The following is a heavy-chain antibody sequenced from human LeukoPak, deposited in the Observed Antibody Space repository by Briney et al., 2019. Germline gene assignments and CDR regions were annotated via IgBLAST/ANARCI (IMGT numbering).Heavy chain of an antibody. CDR1: GFTFTTYT. CDR3: AREYSSSSGRAFDI. V-gene: IGHV3-48*01. D-gene: IGHD6-6*01. J-gene: IGHJ3*02. Sequence: GGSLRLSCAASGFTFTTYTMNWVRQAPGKGLEWVSYISSSSATIYYADSVKGRFTISRDNAKNSLYLQMNSPRAEDTAVYYCAREYSSSSGRAFDIWGQGTMVTVSS. CDR2: ISSSSATI.